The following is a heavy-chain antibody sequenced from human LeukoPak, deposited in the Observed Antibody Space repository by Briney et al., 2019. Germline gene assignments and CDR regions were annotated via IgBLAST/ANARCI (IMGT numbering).Heavy chain of an antibody. CDR1: GYTLTELS. CDR2: INPNGGGT. Sequence: ASVKVSCKVSGYTLTELSMHWVRQAPGQGLEWMGWINPNGGGTNYAGKFQGRVTMTRDTSITTAYMDLTSLRSDDTAMFYCARRYSNSSEGFDYWGQGTLVTVSS. D-gene: IGHD6-6*01. J-gene: IGHJ4*02. CDR3: ARRYSNSSEGFDY. V-gene: IGHV1-2*02.